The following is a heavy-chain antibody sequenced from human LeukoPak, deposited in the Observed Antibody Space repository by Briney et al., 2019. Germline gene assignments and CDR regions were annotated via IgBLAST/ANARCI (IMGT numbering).Heavy chain of an antibody. CDR1: GFKFDDYA. D-gene: IGHD3-10*01. J-gene: IGHJ4*02. CDR3: ASGSGTFGY. Sequence: GGSLRLSCAASGFKFDDYAMHWVRQAPGKGLEWVSAISGSGGSTYYADSVKGRFTISRDNSKNTLYLQMNSLRAEDTAVYYCASGSGTFGYWGQGTLVTVSS. CDR2: ISGSGGST. V-gene: IGHV3-23*01.